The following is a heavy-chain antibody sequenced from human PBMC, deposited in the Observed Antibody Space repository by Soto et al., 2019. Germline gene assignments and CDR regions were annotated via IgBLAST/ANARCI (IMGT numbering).Heavy chain of an antibody. D-gene: IGHD3-16*01. Sequence: QVQLVESGGGLVKPGGSLRLSCAASGFTFSDYYMTWIRQAPGKGLEWLSYITSNGDTIYYADCVKGRFTISRDNAHNSLYLEMNSLRAEDTAIYYCARLRPTNTGGTFDIWGQGTMGTVSS. J-gene: IGHJ3*02. CDR2: ITSNGDTI. CDR1: GFTFSDYY. CDR3: ARLRPTNTGGTFDI. V-gene: IGHV3-11*01.